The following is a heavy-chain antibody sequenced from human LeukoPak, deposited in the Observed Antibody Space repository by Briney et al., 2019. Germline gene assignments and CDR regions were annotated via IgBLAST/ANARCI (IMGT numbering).Heavy chain of an antibody. CDR2: INPSGGST. V-gene: IGHV1-46*01. D-gene: IGHD3-3*01. Sequence: ASVKVSCKASGYTFTSYYMHWVRQAPGQGLEWMGIINPSGGSTSYAQKFQGRVTMTRDTSTSTVYMELSSLRSEDTAVYYCARGGTYYDFWSSHAFDIWGQGTMVTVSS. CDR3: ARGGTYYDFWSSHAFDI. J-gene: IGHJ3*02. CDR1: GYTFTSYY.